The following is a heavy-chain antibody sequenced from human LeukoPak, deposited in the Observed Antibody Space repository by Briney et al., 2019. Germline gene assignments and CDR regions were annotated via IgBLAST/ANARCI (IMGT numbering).Heavy chain of an antibody. CDR2: ISYDGSNK. CDR3: ARDAGGLLWFGELSFGY. CDR1: GFTFSSYA. D-gene: IGHD3-10*01. J-gene: IGHJ4*02. V-gene: IGHV3-30*04. Sequence: GRSLRLFCAASGFTFSSYAMHWVRQAPGKGLEWVAVISYDGSNKYYADSVKGRFTLSRDNSKNTLYLQMNSLRAEDTAVYYCARDAGGLLWFGELSFGYWGQGTLVTVSS.